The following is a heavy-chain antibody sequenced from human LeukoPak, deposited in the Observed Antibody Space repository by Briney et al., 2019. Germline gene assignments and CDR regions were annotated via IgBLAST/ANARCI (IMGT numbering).Heavy chain of an antibody. J-gene: IGHJ4*02. CDR2: ISRDGNST. Sequence: PGGSLRLTCAASGFTFDDYAMHWVRQPPGQGLEWVSLISRDGNSTYYAGSVQGRFTISRDNSKNSLYLQMNSLRTEDTAFYYCATNFGAYYYDTSGYYDFWGQGTLVTVSS. CDR3: ATNFGAYYYDTSGYYDF. V-gene: IGHV3-43*02. D-gene: IGHD3-22*01. CDR1: GFTFDDYA.